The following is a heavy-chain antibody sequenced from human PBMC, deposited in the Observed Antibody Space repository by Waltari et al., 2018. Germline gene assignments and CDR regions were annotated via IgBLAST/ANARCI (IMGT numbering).Heavy chain of an antibody. CDR1: GDSISTSY. Sequence: HLQESGPGLVKPSETLSLTCDVPGDSISTSYWSWIRQSAGKELEWIGRVYTSGSTNYNPSLRGRITVSEDTSKNQISLKMNSVTAADTAVYYCARDRREDFGDYDPLFDYWGQGVLVTVSS. J-gene: IGHJ4*02. CDR3: ARDRREDFGDYDPLFDY. D-gene: IGHD4-17*01. CDR2: VYTSGST. V-gene: IGHV4-4*07.